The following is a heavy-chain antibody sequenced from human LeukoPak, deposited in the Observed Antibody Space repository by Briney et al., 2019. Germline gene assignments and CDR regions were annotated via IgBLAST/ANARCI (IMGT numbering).Heavy chain of an antibody. Sequence: SETLSLTCTVSPGSISSSDYYWGWIRQPPGKGLKWIGTISYNGITYYNPSLKSRLTISLDTSKDQFSLKLSSMTAADTAVYYCVRQRRGRYYAPVWGQGTQVTVSS. CDR2: ISYNGIT. CDR3: VRQRRGRYYAPV. CDR1: PGSISSSDYY. D-gene: IGHD1-26*01. J-gene: IGHJ4*02. V-gene: IGHV4-39*01.